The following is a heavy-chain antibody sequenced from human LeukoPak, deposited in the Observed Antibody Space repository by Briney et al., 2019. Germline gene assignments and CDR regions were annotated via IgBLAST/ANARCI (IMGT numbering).Heavy chain of an antibody. J-gene: IGHJ4*02. CDR2: ANVGGHR. CDR3: ARDREHSYGSDFGH. CDR1: GGYIHTYY. Sequence: PSETLSLTCTVSGGYIHTYYWAWIRPPAGKGLEWVGRANVGGHRDYTPSLTRRVSMSIDESANQFSLNLMSVTAADTAVYYCARDREHSYGSDFGHWGQGILVTVSA. D-gene: IGHD5-18*01. V-gene: IGHV4-4*07.